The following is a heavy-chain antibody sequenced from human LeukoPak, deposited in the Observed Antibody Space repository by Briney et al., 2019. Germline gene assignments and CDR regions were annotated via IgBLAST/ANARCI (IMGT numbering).Heavy chain of an antibody. CDR2: IYSGGST. J-gene: IGHJ6*02. D-gene: IGHD3-22*01. CDR3: AKDLAGGYDSSGYYLLRDPLYYYYYGMDV. V-gene: IGHV3-53*01. Sequence: AGGSLRLSCAASGFIVSSNYMSWVRQAPGKGLEWVSVIYSGGSTYYADSVKGRFTISRDNSKNTLYLQMNSLRAEDTAVYYCAKDLAGGYDSSGYYLLRDPLYYYYYGMDVWGQGTTVTVSS. CDR1: GFIVSSNY.